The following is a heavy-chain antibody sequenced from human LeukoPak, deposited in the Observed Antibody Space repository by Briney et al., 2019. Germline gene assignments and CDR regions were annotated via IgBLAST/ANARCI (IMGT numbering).Heavy chain of an antibody. CDR2: ISGSGST. V-gene: IGHV3-23*01. CDR3: AKQYSSSWHYFDY. CDR1: GFTFSSYA. J-gene: IGHJ4*02. Sequence: GSLRLSCAASGFTFSSYAMSWVRQAPGKGLEWVSAISGSGSTYYADSVKGRFTISRDNSKNTLYLQMNSLRAEDTAVYHCAKQYSSSWHYFDYWGQGTLVTVFS. D-gene: IGHD6-13*01.